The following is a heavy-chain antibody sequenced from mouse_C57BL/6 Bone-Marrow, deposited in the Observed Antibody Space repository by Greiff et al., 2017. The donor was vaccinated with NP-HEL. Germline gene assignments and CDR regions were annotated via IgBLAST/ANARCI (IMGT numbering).Heavy chain of an antibody. CDR1: GFNIKDDY. Sequence: EVQLQQSGAELVRPGASVKLSCTASGFNIKDDYMHWVKQRPEQGLEWIGWIDPENGDTEYASKFQGKATITSDTSSNTAYLQLSSLTSEDTAVYYCTTCSNYVFFAYWGQGTLVTVSA. D-gene: IGHD2-5*01. CDR2: IDPENGDT. V-gene: IGHV14-4*01. CDR3: TTCSNYVFFAY. J-gene: IGHJ3*01.